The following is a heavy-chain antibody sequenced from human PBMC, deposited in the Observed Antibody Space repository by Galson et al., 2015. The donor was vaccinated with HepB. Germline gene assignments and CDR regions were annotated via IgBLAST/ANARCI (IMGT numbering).Heavy chain of an antibody. J-gene: IGHJ3*02. D-gene: IGHD3-16*01. CDR3: AEDRLSISAGDAFEI. V-gene: IGHV3-30*18. CDR1: GFTFSSYG. CDR2: ISYYGSNK. Sequence: SLRLSCAASGFTFSSYGINWVRQAPGKGLEWVGVISYYGSNKYYAHYVKGRFTITRDNSKNTLYLQMNSLRAEDTAVYYCAEDRLSISAGDAFEIWGQGTMVTVSS.